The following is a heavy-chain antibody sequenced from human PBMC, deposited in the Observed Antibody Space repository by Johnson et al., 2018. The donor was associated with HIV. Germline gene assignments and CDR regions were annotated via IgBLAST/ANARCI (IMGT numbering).Heavy chain of an antibody. CDR2: IRYDGSDK. V-gene: IGHV3-30*02. CDR1: GFTFSRFG. D-gene: IGHD1-20*01. J-gene: IGHJ3*02. CDR3: AKDLNPDNWNPDAFDI. Sequence: QVQLVESGGGVVQPGGSLSLSCVASGFTFSRFGMHWVRQAPGKGLEWVAFIRYDGSDKYYADSVKGRFTISRDNSKNTLYLQMNSLRAEDTAVYYCAKDLNPDNWNPDAFDIWGQGTMVTVSS.